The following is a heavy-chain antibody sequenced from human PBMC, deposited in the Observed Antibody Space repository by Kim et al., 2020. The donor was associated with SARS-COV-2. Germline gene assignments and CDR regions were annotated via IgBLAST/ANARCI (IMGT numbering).Heavy chain of an antibody. CDR3: ARGGPSGSYYIGYFDY. D-gene: IGHD3-10*01. V-gene: IGHV4-34*01. J-gene: IGHJ4*02. Sequence: LKSRVTIAVDTSKNQFSLKLSSVTAADTAVYYCARGGPSGSYYIGYFDYWGQGTLVTVSS.